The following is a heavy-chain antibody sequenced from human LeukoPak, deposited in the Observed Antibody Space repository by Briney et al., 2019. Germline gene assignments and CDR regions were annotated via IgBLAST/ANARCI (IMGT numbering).Heavy chain of an antibody. CDR3: ARAWVIVVVPAAKHFNRFDP. D-gene: IGHD2-2*01. V-gene: IGHV3-7*01. CDR1: GFTFSSHW. Sequence: PGGSLRLSCAASGFTFSSHWMSWVRQAPGKGLEWVANIKQDGSEKYYVDSVKGRFTISRDNAKNSLYLQMNSLRAEDTAVYYCARAWVIVVVPAAKHFNRFDPWGQGTLVTVSS. CDR2: IKQDGSEK. J-gene: IGHJ5*02.